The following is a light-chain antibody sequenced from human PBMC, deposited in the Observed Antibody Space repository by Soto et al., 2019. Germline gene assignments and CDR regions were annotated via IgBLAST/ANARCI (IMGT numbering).Light chain of an antibody. CDR2: DAS. Sequence: EIVMTQAPATLSVSPGEGATLSCKASQNVYNNLAWYQQRPGQPPRLLIYDASTRATGISARFSGSGYGTEFTLSISGLQSEDFAVYFCQQCRNWPLTCGGGTKVEIK. V-gene: IGKV3-15*01. CDR1: QNVYNN. J-gene: IGKJ4*01. CDR3: QQCRNWPLT.